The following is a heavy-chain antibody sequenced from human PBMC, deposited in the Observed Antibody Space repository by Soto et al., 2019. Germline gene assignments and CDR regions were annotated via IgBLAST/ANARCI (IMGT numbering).Heavy chain of an antibody. CDR2: IYPGDSDT. J-gene: IGHJ4*02. D-gene: IGHD4-17*01. CDR3: ARQGLAVTIDY. V-gene: IGHV5-51*01. Sequence: PGESLKISCKASGYSFTSYWIAWVRQMPEKGLEWMGIIYPGDSDTRYSPSFQGQVTISADKSIGTAYLQWSSLKASDTAIYYCARQGLAVTIDYWGQGTLVTVSS. CDR1: GYSFTSYW.